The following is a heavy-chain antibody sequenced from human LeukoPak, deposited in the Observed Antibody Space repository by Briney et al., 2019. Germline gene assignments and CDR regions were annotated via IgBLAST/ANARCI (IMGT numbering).Heavy chain of an antibody. CDR2: ICWDDDT. V-gene: IGHV2-5*02. J-gene: IGHJ4*02. CDR1: GFSLTTSEGG. D-gene: IGHD6-6*01. Sequence: SGPTLVKPTQTLTLTCTFSGFSLTTSEGGVGWIRHPPERALEWLALICWDDDTRYSPSLKSRLTITKDTSKNQVVLTMTNMDPVDTATYCCARLSNIAPRPVDFWGQGTLVTVAS. CDR3: ARLSNIAPRPVDF.